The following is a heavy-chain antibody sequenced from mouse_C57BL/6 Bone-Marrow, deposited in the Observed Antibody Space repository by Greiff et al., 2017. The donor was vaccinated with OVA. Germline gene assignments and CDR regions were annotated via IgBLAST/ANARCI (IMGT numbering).Heavy chain of an antibody. CDR2: ISSGSDYI. CDR3: TRLQDALDF. Sequence: EVQGVQSGEGLVKPGGSLKLSCAASGFTFSSYAMSWVRQTPEKRLEWVAYISSGSDYIYYADTVKGRFTISRDNARNTLYLQMSSLKSEDTAMYYCTRLQDALDFWDRGTAITVTS. CDR1: GFTFSSYA. J-gene: IGHJ4*01. D-gene: IGHD1-1*01. V-gene: IGHV5-9-1*02.